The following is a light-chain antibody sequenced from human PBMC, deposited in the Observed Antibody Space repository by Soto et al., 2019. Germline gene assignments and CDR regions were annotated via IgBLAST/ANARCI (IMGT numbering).Light chain of an antibody. CDR3: QQYYSNPRT. CDR1: QSFLYSPNNKNY. CDR2: WAS. J-gene: IGKJ1*01. Sequence: DILMTQSTASLAVSLGERATINCKSSQSFLYSPNNKNYLAWYQKKPGQPPRLLIYWASTRESGVPDRFSGSGSGTDFTLTISSLQAEDVAVYYCQQYYSNPRTFGQGTKVDIK. V-gene: IGKV4-1*01.